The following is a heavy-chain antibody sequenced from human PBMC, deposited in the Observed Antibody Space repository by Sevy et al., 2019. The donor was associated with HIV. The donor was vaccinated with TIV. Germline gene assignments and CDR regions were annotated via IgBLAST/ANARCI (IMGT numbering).Heavy chain of an antibody. V-gene: IGHV3-23*01. CDR1: GFTFSSYA. Sequence: GGSLRLSCAASGFTFSSYAMSWVRQAPGKGLEWVSAISGSGGSTYYADSVKGRFTISRDNSKNTLYLQMNSLRAEDAAVYYCAKGHVYDYVWGSYRYSHLESEYFQHRGQGTLVTVSS. J-gene: IGHJ1*01. CDR3: AKGHVYDYVWGSYRYSHLESEYFQH. CDR2: ISGSGGST. D-gene: IGHD3-16*02.